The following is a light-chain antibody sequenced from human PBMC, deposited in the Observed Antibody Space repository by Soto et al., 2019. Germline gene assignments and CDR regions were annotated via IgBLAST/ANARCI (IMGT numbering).Light chain of an antibody. J-gene: IGKJ5*01. CDR3: QQRSNLIT. Sequence: IVLTQSPATLSVSPWERAALSCRASQSVSSNLAWYQQKPGQPPRLLIYDASNRAAGIPARFSGSGSGTDFTLTISSLEPDDFGVYYCQQRSNLITFGQGTRLEIK. V-gene: IGKV3-11*01. CDR1: QSVSSN. CDR2: DAS.